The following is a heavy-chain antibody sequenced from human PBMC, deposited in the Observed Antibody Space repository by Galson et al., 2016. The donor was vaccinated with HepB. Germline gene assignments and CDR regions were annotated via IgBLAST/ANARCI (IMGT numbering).Heavy chain of an antibody. CDR3: EKGSRHVLRYFDRSWGLDAFDI. CDR2: ISGTGGST. V-gene: IGHV3-23*01. J-gene: IGHJ3*02. D-gene: IGHD3-9*01. CDR1: GFTFSSYA. Sequence: SLRLSCAASGFTFSSYAMSWVRQAPGKGLEWVSAISGTGGSTYYADSVKGRFTISRDNSKNTVYLQMTSLRAEDTAVYHCEKGSRHVLRYFDRSWGLDAFDIWGQGTMVTVSS.